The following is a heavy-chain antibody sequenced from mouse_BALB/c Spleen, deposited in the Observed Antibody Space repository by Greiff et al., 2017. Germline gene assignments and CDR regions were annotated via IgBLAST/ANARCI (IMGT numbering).Heavy chain of an antibody. CDR2: ISNGGGST. CDR3: ARLGTATSFYV. Sequence: EVMLVESGGGLVQPGGSLKLSCAASGFTFSSYTMSWVRQTPEKRLEWVAYISNGGGSTYYPDTVKGRFTISRDNAKNTLYLQMSSLKSEDTAMYYCARLGTATSFYVWGAGTTVTVSS. D-gene: IGHD1-2*01. V-gene: IGHV5-12-2*01. J-gene: IGHJ1*01. CDR1: GFTFSSYT.